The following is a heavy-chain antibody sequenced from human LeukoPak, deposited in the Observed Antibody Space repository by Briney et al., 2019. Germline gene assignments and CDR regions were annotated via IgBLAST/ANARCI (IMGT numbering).Heavy chain of an antibody. CDR2: INEDGSTT. V-gene: IGHV3-74*01. CDR3: ARDGGYSSVD. Sequence: GGSLRLSCAASGFTFSSNWMHWVRQAPGKGLVWVSRINEDGSTTNYADSVRGRSTIFRDNAKNTLYLQMNSLRAEDTAVYYCARDGGYSSVDWGQGTLVTVSS. J-gene: IGHJ4*02. D-gene: IGHD6-25*01. CDR1: GFTFSSNW.